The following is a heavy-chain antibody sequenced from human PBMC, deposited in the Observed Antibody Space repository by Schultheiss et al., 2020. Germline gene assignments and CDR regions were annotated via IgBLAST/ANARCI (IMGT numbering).Heavy chain of an antibody. CDR2: ISSSSSTI. CDR3: ARFRGNYYYYDY. Sequence: GGSLRLSCAASGFTFSSYWMSWVRQAPDRGLEWVSYISSSSSTIYYADSVKGRFTISRDNAKNSLFLQMDSLRDEDTAVYYCARFRGNYYYYDYWGQGTLVTVSS. CDR1: GFTFSSYW. D-gene: IGHD1-26*01. J-gene: IGHJ4*02. V-gene: IGHV3-48*02.